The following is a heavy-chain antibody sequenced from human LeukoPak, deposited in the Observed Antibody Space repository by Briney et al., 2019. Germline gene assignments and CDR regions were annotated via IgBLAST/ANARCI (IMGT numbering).Heavy chain of an antibody. D-gene: IGHD3-22*01. CDR1: GGTFISYA. CDR2: IIPIFGTA. J-gene: IGHJ4*02. Sequence: ASVKVSCKASGGTFISYAISWVRQAPGQGLEWMGGIIPIFGTANYAQKFQGRVTITADESTSTAYMELSSLRSEDTAVYYCARDLANYYDSSGYYEHYFDYWGQGTLVTVSS. V-gene: IGHV1-69*13. CDR3: ARDLANYYDSSGYYEHYFDY.